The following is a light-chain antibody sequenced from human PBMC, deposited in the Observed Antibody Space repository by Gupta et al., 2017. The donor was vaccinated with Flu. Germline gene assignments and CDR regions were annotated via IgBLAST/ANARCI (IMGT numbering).Light chain of an antibody. CDR2: RVS. Sequence: ILGRPATNSSRSSKGCVNSDENTYLDWFQQRPGQSPRRLIYRVSYRDSGVPDRFSGSGSGTDFTLEISRVEAEDAGVYFCKQGEHCPWAFGQGTTVEIK. J-gene: IGKJ1*01. V-gene: IGKV2-30*01. CDR3: KQGEHCPWA. CDR1: KGCVNSDENTY.